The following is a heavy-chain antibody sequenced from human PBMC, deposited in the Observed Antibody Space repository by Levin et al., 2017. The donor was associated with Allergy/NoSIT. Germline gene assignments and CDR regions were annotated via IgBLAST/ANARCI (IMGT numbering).Heavy chain of an antibody. CDR3: ARGCSGGSCYGDAFDI. Sequence: PSQTLSLTCTVSGGSISSYYWSWIRQPPGKGLEWIGYIYYSGSTNYNPSLTSRVTISVDTSKNQFSLKLSSVTAADTAVYYCARGCSGGSCYGDAFDIWGQGTMVTVSS. D-gene: IGHD2-15*01. CDR2: IYYSGST. CDR1: GGSISSYY. J-gene: IGHJ3*02. V-gene: IGHV4-59*01.